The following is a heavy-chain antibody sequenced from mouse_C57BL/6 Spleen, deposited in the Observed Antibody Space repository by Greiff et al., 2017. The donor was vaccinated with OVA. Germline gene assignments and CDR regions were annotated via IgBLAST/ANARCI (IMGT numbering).Heavy chain of an antibody. Sequence: EVQLQQSGPELVKPGASVKMSCKASGYTFTDYNMHWVKQSHGKSLEWIGYINPNNGGTSYNQKFKGKATLTVNKSSSTDYMELRSLTSEDSAVYYCARWMGRGAFAYWGQGTLVTVSA. CDR2: INPNNGGT. V-gene: IGHV1-22*01. J-gene: IGHJ3*01. CDR1: GYTFTDYN. D-gene: IGHD4-1*01. CDR3: ARWMGRGAFAY.